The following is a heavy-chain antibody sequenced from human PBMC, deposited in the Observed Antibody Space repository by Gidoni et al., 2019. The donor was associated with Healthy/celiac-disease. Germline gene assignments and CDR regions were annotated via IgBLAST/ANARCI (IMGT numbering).Heavy chain of an antibody. J-gene: IGHJ6*02. D-gene: IGHD2-2*01. CDR3: AKSGGPSSTSTKYYYYGMDV. CDR2: ISGSGGST. V-gene: IGHV3-23*01. Sequence: EVQLLESGGGLVQPGGSLRLSCAASGFTFSSYAISWVRQAPGKGLEWVSAISGSGGSTYYADSVKGRFTISRDNSKNTLYLQMNSLRAEDTAVYYCAKSGGPSSTSTKYYYYGMDVWGQGTTVTVSS. CDR1: GFTFSSYA.